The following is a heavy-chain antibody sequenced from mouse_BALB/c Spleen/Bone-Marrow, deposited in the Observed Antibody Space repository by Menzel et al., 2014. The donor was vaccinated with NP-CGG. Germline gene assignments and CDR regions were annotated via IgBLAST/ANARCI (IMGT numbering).Heavy chain of an antibody. CDR1: GFSLSRYS. CDR3: ARRELHAMDY. V-gene: IGHV2-6-4*01. CDR2: IWGGGST. J-gene: IGHJ4*01. Sequence: VKLMESGPGLVAPSQSLSITCTVSGFSLSRYSVHWIRQPPGKGLEWLGMIWGGGSTDYNSALRSRLSIINDNSKSQVFLKMSSLQTDDTAMYYCARRELHAMDYWGQGTSVTASS.